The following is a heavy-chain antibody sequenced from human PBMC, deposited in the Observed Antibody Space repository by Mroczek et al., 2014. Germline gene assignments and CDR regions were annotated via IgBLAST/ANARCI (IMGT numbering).Heavy chain of an antibody. CDR2: INHSGNT. D-gene: IGHD3-10*01. CDR3: ARVPQLRGSGSFINYYFYHGMDV. V-gene: IGHV4-34*01. CDR1: VGSFSGHF. J-gene: IGHJ6*02. Sequence: VQLQQWGAGLLKPSETLSLTCAVYVGSFSGHFWTWVRQPPGKGLEWIGEINHSGNTNHNPSLKSRISISVDRSKNQFSLKLTSVTAADTAVYYCARVPQLRGSGSFINYYFYHGMDVWGQGTTVIVSS.